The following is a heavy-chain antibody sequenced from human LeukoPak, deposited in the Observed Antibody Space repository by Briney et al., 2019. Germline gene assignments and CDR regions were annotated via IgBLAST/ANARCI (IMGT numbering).Heavy chain of an antibody. CDR1: GASVSSSY. CDR3: AREGSGSYYNWFDP. CDR2: IYNSGCT. D-gene: IGHD3-10*01. Sequence: PSETLSLTCTVSGASVSSSYWSWIRQPPGKGLEWIGYIYNSGCTNYNPSLKSRVTISVDTSKNQFSLKLSSVTAADTAVYYCAREGSGSYYNWFDPWGQGTLVTVSS. V-gene: IGHV4-59*02. J-gene: IGHJ5*02.